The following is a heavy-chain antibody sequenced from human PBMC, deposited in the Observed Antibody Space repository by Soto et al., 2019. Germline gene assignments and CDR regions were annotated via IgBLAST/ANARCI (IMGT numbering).Heavy chain of an antibody. Sequence: SETLSLTCTVSGGSISSYFYIWVRQPPGKGLEWIGSVYYTGTTDYNPSLKSRVTISVDTSKTQFSLNLRSVTAADTAVYYCARDIAAVPRAFDYWGRGTLVTVSS. CDR3: ARDIAAVPRAFDY. D-gene: IGHD6-13*01. CDR1: GGSISSYF. J-gene: IGHJ4*02. CDR2: VYYTGTT. V-gene: IGHV4-59*01.